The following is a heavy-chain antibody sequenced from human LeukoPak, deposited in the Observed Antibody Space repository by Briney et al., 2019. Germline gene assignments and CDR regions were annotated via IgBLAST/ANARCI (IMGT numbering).Heavy chain of an antibody. V-gene: IGHV1-18*01. D-gene: IGHD2-15*01. CDR1: GYTFTSYG. J-gene: IGHJ5*02. CDR2: ISAYNGNT. Sequence: ASVKFSCKASGYTFTSYGISWVRQAPGQGLEWMGWISAYNGNTNYAQKLQGRVTMTTDTSTSTAYMELRSLRSDDTAVYYCARDIVVVVAATRLNWFDPWGQGTLVTVSS. CDR3: ARDIVVVVAATRLNWFDP.